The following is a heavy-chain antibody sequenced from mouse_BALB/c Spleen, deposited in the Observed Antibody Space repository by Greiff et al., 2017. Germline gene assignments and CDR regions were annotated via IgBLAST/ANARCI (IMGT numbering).Heavy chain of an antibody. Sequence: DVKLVESGGGLVKPGGSLKLSCAASGFTFSSYAMSWVRQSPEKRLEWVAEISSGGSYTYYPDTVTGRFTISRDNAKNTLYLEMSSLRSEDTAMYYCARGDYRSYYFDYWGQGTTLTVSA. CDR1: GFTFSSYA. D-gene: IGHD2-14*01. CDR3: ARGDYRSYYFDY. J-gene: IGHJ2*01. CDR2: ISSGGSYT. V-gene: IGHV5-9-4*01.